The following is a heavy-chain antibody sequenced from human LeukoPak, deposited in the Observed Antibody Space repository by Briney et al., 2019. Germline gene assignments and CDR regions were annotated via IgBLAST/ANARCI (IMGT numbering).Heavy chain of an antibody. Sequence: GGSLRLSCVSSGITLGPFWMTWVRQAPGKGLEGVAAVDQDGSGKYYVDSVKGRFTVSRDNARNSVFLQMDGLTAGDTARYYCMSGYSSGYWGQGTQVTVSS. D-gene: IGHD6-19*01. V-gene: IGHV3-7*01. J-gene: IGHJ1*01. CDR3: MSGYSSGY. CDR1: GITLGPFW. CDR2: VDQDGSGK.